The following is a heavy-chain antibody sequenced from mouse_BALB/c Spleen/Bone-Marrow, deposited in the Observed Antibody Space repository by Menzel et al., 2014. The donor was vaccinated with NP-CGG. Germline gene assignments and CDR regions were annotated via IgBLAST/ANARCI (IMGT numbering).Heavy chain of an antibody. Sequence: VQLQESGAELVRPGVSVKISCKGSGYTFTDYAMHWVKQSHAKSLEWIGVISTYYGDASYNQKFKGKATMTVDKSSSTAYMELARLTSEDSAIYYRARGGSTMITTFAYWGQGTLVTVSA. CDR1: GYTFTDYA. J-gene: IGHJ3*01. CDR3: ARGGSTMITTFAY. V-gene: IGHV1S137*01. CDR2: ISTYYGDA. D-gene: IGHD2-4*01.